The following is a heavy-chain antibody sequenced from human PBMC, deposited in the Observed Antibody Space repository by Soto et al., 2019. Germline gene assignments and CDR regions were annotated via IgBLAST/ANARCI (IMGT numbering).Heavy chain of an antibody. D-gene: IGHD3-10*01. Sequence: QVQLVQSVAEVKKPGSSVKVSCKSSGGTYSPYTINWVRQAPGQGLEWMGRIIPFLGVTNYGLKFQARVTITADKATNTAYMELRGLRFEDTAVYYCARDCESSVSTWSFGGFWGRGTLVTVSS. CDR2: IIPFLGVT. V-gene: IGHV1-69*08. J-gene: IGHJ4*02. CDR1: GGTYSPYT. CDR3: ARDCESSVSTWSFGGF.